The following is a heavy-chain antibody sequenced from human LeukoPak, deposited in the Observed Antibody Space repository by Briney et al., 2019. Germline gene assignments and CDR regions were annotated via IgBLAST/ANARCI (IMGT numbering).Heavy chain of an antibody. D-gene: IGHD5-12*01. Sequence: GGSLRLSCAASGFXFSNYSIHWVRQAPGKGLEWVAVLSSDGSNKYYADSVKGRFTIARDNSKNTLFLQMNSLKTEDTALYYCARDRAYSGNDATYFDYWGQGTLVTVAS. V-gene: IGHV3-30-3*01. CDR1: GFXFSNYS. CDR2: LSSDGSNK. J-gene: IGHJ4*02. CDR3: ARDRAYSGNDATYFDY.